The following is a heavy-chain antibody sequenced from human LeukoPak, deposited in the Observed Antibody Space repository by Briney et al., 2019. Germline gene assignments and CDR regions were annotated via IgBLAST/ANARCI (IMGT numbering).Heavy chain of an antibody. V-gene: IGHV1-69*06. Sequence: ASVKVSCKASGGTFSSYAISWVRQAPGQGLEWTGGIIPIFGTANYAQKFQGRVTITADKSTSTAYMELSSLRSEDTAVYYCASQDVNYGMDVWGKGTTVTVSS. CDR2: IIPIFGTA. D-gene: IGHD2-15*01. J-gene: IGHJ6*04. CDR3: ASQDVNYGMDV. CDR1: GGTFSSYA.